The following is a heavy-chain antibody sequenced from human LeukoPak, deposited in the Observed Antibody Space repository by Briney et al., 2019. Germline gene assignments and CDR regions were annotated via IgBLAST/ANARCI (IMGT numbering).Heavy chain of an antibody. CDR1: GFIFSDYS. D-gene: IGHD7-27*01. CDR3: GRGHWGLDY. V-gene: IGHV3-21*01. CDR2: ITSSSSYR. J-gene: IGHJ4*02. Sequence: KTGGSLRLSCAASGFIFSDYSMNWVRQAPGKGLEWVSSITSSSSYRYYADSVKGRFTTSRDNAKSSLYLQMNSLRAEDTAVYYCGRGHWGLDYWGQGALVTVSS.